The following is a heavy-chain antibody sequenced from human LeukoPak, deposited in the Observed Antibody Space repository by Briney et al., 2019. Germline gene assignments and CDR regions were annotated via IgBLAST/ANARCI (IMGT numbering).Heavy chain of an antibody. J-gene: IGHJ5*01. V-gene: IGHV4-34*01. CDR1: GGSFSGYY. Sequence: SETLSLTCAVYGGSFSGYYWSWIRQPPGKGLEWIGEINHSGSTNYNPSLKSRVTISVDTSKNQFSLNLNSVTAADTAVYFCAREHIAAAGTNWFDSWGQGSLVTVSS. CDR3: AREHIAAAGTNWFDS. CDR2: INHSGST. D-gene: IGHD6-13*01.